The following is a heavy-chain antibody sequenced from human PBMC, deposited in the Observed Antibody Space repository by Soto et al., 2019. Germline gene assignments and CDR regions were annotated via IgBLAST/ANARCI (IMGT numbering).Heavy chain of an antibody. J-gene: IGHJ1*01. CDR2: IKEDGSDK. CDR1: GFIFRNYW. CDR3: ATTLTTSAEYFQY. D-gene: IGHD3-16*01. V-gene: IGHV3-7*01. Sequence: DVQLVESGGGLVQPGGSLRLSCGLSGFIFRNYWMSCVRQFPGKGLEWVAHIKEDGSDKYYGDSVKGRFIISRDNAKNSLFLQMNSLRAEDTTVYYCATTLTTSAEYFQYWGQGTLVTVSS.